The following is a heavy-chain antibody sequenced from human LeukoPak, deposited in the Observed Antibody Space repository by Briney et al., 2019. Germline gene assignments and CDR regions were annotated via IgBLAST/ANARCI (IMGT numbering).Heavy chain of an antibody. D-gene: IGHD5-24*01. J-gene: IGHJ3*02. CDR1: GYTFTKYY. CDR3: ARQDMATITGAPLDI. Sequence: GASVKVSCKTSGYTFTKYYLHWVRQAPGQGLEWMGLINPGAGTTTYAQHFQGRVTMTRDRSTSTVYMELSSLISDDAAVYYCARQDMATITGAPLDIWGQGTKVTVSS. V-gene: IGHV1-46*01. CDR2: INPGAGTT.